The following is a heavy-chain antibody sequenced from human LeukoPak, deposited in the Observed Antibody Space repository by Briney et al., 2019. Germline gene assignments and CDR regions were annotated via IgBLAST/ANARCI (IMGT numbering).Heavy chain of an antibody. V-gene: IGHV3-30*03. CDR2: ISYDGSNK. D-gene: IGHD3-22*01. CDR1: GFTFSSYG. Sequence: PGGSLRLSCAASGFTFSSYGMHWVRQAPGKGLEWVAVISYDGSNKYYADSVKGRFTISRDNSKNTLYLQMNSLRAEDTAVYYCASTTMIVVKERRGEFDYWGQGTLVTVSS. J-gene: IGHJ4*02. CDR3: ASTTMIVVKERRGEFDY.